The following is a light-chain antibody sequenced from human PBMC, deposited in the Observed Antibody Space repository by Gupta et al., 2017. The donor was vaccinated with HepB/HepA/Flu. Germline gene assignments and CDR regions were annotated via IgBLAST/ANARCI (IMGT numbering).Light chain of an antibody. CDR2: AAS. J-gene: IGKJ2*02. V-gene: IGKV1-17*01. CDR1: QGIRND. Sequence: DIPMTQSPSSLSASVGDRVTITCRARQGIRNDLGWYQQKPGKAPKRLIYAASSWQRGVPSRFSGSGNGTEVTLTISSRQPEDFAAYYCRQHNSYPPCTFGQGTKLEIK. CDR3: RQHNSYPPCT.